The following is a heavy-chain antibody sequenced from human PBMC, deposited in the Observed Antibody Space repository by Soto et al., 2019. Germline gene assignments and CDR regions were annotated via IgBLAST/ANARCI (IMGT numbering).Heavy chain of an antibody. CDR3: ARAHTRFLVDY. D-gene: IGHD3-3*01. Sequence: SETLSLTCTVSGGSISSYYWSWIRQPPGKGLEWIGYIYYSGSTNYNPSLKSRVTISVDTSKNQFSLKLGSVTAADTAVYYCARAHTRFLVDYWGQGTLVTVSS. J-gene: IGHJ4*02. V-gene: IGHV4-59*01. CDR2: IYYSGST. CDR1: GGSISSYY.